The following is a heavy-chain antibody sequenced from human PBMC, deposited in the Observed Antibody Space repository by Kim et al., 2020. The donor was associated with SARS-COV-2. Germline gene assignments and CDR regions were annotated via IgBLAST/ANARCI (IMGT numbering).Heavy chain of an antibody. D-gene: IGHD1-26*01. CDR2: IYTNGGT. Sequence: SETLSLTCTVSGGSMSTYYWIWVRQPAGKGLEWIGRIYTNGGTNYNPSLTSRVTMSIDTSKNQFSLNLSSVTAADTALYYCAREGKAMGAQFDYWGQGTLVTVSS. J-gene: IGHJ4*02. CDR1: GGSMSTYY. CDR3: AREGKAMGAQFDY. V-gene: IGHV4-4*07.